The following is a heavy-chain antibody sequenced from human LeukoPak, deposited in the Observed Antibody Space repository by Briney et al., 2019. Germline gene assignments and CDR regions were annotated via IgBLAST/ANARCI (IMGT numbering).Heavy chain of an antibody. J-gene: IGHJ5*02. D-gene: IGHD3-22*01. CDR2: IKSESDGGTT. CDR1: GFTFSDAW. V-gene: IGHV3-15*01. CDR3: TRFLRPYPGGGYRNCFDP. Sequence: GGSLRLSCAASGFTFSDAWMAWVRQVPGKGLEWLGRIKSESDGGTTDYAAPVRGTLSSYRDDSKDTLYVQMNSLKTDDIGIYYSTRFLRPYPGGGYRNCFDPWGQGTLVTVSS.